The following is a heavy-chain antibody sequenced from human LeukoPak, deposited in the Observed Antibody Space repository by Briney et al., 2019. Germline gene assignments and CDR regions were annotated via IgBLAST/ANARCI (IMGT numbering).Heavy chain of an antibody. V-gene: IGHV3-48*03. CDR2: ISSSGSTI. CDR3: ARAEWSNWYFDL. J-gene: IGHJ2*01. D-gene: IGHD3-3*01. CDR1: GFTFSSYE. Sequence: GGSLRLSCAASGFTFSSYEMNWVRQAPGKGLEWVSYISSSGSTIYYADSVKGRFTLSRDSAKNSLYLQMNSLRAEDTAVYYCARAEWSNWYFDLWGRGTLVTVSS.